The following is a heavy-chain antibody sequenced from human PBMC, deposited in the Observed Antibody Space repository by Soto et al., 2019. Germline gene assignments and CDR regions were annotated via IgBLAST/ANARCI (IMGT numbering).Heavy chain of an antibody. CDR1: RFTFSSYG. Sequence: PGGSLRLSCAASRFTFSSYGMHCVHQAPGKGLEWVAVISYDGSNKYYADSVKGRFTSSRHNSKNTLYQQMNRLKAEDTAVYYCAIDRGIWLRQPGYYFDYWGQGTLVTGSS. V-gene: IGHV3-30*03. D-gene: IGHD5-12*01. CDR2: ISYDGSNK. CDR3: AIDRGIWLRQPGYYFDY. J-gene: IGHJ4*02.